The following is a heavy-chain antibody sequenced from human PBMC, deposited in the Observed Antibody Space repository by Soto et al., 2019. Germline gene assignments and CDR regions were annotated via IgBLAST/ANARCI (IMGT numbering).Heavy chain of an antibody. CDR2: VSAYNGER. J-gene: IGHJ4*01. V-gene: IGHV1-18*01. Sequence: QVQLVQSGAEVKKPGASVKFSCKASGYTFTNYGINWVRQAPGQGREWLGWVSAYNGERRYAQRVQARVIMTTDTSTTTAYMELRSLRSDDTAVYYCSRGTSIPASGDYWGQGTLVTVSS. CDR3: SRGTSIPASGDY. CDR1: GYTFTNYG. D-gene: IGHD6-6*01.